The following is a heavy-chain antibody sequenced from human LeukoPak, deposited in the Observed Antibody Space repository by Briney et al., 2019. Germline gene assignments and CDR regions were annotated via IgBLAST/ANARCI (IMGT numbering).Heavy chain of an antibody. CDR3: ARVTYSSSSMSLDAFDI. D-gene: IGHD6-6*01. V-gene: IGHV4-4*07. Sequence: PSETLSLTCTVSGGSISSYYWSWIRQPAGKGLEWIGRIYTSGSTNYNPSLKSRVTMSVDTSKNQFSLKLSSVTAADTAVYYCARVTYSSSSMSLDAFDIWGQGTTVTVSS. CDR1: GGSISSYY. CDR2: IYTSGST. J-gene: IGHJ3*02.